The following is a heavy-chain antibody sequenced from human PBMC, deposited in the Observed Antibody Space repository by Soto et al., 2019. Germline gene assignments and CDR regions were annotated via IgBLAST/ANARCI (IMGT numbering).Heavy chain of an antibody. Sequence: GSLRLSCAASGFTFSSYGMHWVRQAPGKGLEWVAVISYDGSNKYYADSVKGRFTISRDNSKNTLYLQMNSLRAEDTAVYYCAKDPPEYSSSSEYYYGMDVWGPGTTVTVSS. CDR1: GFTFSSYG. CDR2: ISYDGSNK. V-gene: IGHV3-30*18. D-gene: IGHD6-6*01. J-gene: IGHJ6*02. CDR3: AKDPPEYSSSSEYYYGMDV.